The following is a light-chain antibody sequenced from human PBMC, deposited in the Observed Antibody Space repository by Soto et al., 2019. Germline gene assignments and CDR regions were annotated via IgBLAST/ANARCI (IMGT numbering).Light chain of an antibody. J-gene: IGKJ1*01. V-gene: IGKV3-20*01. CDR2: GAS. CDR3: QQYGSSPTWT. Sequence: ESVWTQSPCTLSLSPGERSTLSCMSIQSVSSNYLAWYQQKPGQAPRLLIYGASTRASGIPDRFSGSGSGTDFTLTISRLEPEDSAVYYCQQYGSSPTWTFGQGTKVDIK. CDR1: QSVSSNY.